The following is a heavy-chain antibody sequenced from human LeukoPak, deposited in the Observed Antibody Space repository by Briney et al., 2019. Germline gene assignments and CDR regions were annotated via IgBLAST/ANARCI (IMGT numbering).Heavy chain of an antibody. J-gene: IGHJ5*02. V-gene: IGHV3-23*01. CDR1: GFTFTSYA. D-gene: IGHD3-10*01. CDR3: ARVRGPPAGPIRS. Sequence: PGGSLRLSCAASGFTFTSYAMSWVRQAPGKGLEWISAISGSGASTYSADSVKGRFTISRDNSKNTLSLQMNSLRAEDTAVYYCARVRGPPAGPIRSWGQGTLVTVSS. CDR2: ISGSGAST.